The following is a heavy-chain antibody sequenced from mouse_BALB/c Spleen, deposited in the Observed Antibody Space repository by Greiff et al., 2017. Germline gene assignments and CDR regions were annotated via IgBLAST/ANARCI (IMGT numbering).Heavy chain of an antibody. Sequence: EVMLVESGGGLVKPGGSLKLSCAASGFTFSDYYMYWVRQTPEKRLEWVATISDGGSYTYYPDSVKGRFTISRDNAKNNLYLQMSSLKSEDTAMYYCASPNFAYWGQGTLVTVSA. CDR2: ISDGGSYT. CDR3: ASPNFAY. J-gene: IGHJ3*01. CDR1: GFTFSDYY. V-gene: IGHV5-4*02. D-gene: IGHD4-1*01.